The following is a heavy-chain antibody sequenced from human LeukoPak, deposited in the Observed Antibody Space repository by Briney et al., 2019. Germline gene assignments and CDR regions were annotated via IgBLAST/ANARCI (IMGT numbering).Heavy chain of an antibody. CDR1: GGTFSSYA. V-gene: IGHV1-69*04. D-gene: IGHD1-26*01. J-gene: IGHJ3*02. Sequence: SVKVSCKASGGTFSSYAISWVRQAPGQGLEWMGRIIPILGIANYAQKLQGRVTMTTDTSTSTAYMELRSLRSDDTAVYYCARVGIVGATRGAFDIWGQGTMVTVSS. CDR2: IIPILGIA. CDR3: ARVGIVGATRGAFDI.